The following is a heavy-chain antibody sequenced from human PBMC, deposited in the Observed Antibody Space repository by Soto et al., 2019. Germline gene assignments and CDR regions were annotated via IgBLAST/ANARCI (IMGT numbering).Heavy chain of an antibody. D-gene: IGHD6-25*01. V-gene: IGHV4-39*01. CDR3: ARHAGPLGYSIGPLDY. CDR2: IYYSGST. Sequence: SETLSLTCTVSGGSISSSSYYWGWIRQPPGKGLEWIGSIYYSGSTYYNPSLKSRVTISVDTSKNQFSLKLSSVTAADTAVYYCARHAGPLGYSIGPLDYWGQGTLVTVSS. J-gene: IGHJ4*02. CDR1: GGSISSSSYY.